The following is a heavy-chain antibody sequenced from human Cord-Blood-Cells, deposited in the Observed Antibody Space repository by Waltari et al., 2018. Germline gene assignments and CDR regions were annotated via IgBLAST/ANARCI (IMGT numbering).Heavy chain of an antibody. V-gene: IGHV3-9*01. CDR3: AKTPPDYYGSGSYFPYFDY. CDR2: ISWNSGSI. J-gene: IGHJ4*02. D-gene: IGHD3-10*01. CDR1: GFTFDDYA. Sequence: EVQLVESGGGLVQPGRSLRLSCAASGFTFDDYAMHWLRQAPGKGLEWVSGISWNSGSIGYADSVKGRFTISRDNAKNSLYLQMNSLRAEDTALYYCAKTPPDYYGSGSYFPYFDYWGQGTLVTVSS.